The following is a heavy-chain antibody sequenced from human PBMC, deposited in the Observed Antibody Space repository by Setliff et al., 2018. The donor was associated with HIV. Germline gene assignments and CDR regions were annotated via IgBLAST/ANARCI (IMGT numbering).Heavy chain of an antibody. D-gene: IGHD3-22*01. J-gene: IGHJ4*02. V-gene: IGHV4-34*01. Sequence: PSETLSLTCAVDGGSFTNYYWSWVRQPPGKGLEWSGEINHSGSTNYNPSLTGRVTMSVDTSKNQFSLNLSSVTAADTAMYYCARGNWYDSGALPHDYWGQGTLVTVSS. CDR3: ARGNWYDSGALPHDY. CDR2: INHSGST. CDR1: GGSFTNYY.